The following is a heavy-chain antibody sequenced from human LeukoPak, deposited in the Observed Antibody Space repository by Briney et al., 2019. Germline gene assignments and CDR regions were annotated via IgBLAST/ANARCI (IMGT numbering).Heavy chain of an antibody. Sequence: GGSLRLSCAASGFTLSTYTMNWVRQAPGKGLEWVSSITSSSSYIYYADSVKGRFTISRADAKNSLSLQMISLRAEDTAVYYCARSGIKMVRGVIIKTPYHMDVWGKGTTVTVSS. CDR1: GFTLSTYT. J-gene: IGHJ6*03. CDR3: ARSGIKMVRGVIIKTPYHMDV. D-gene: IGHD3-10*01. CDR2: ITSSSSYI. V-gene: IGHV3-21*01.